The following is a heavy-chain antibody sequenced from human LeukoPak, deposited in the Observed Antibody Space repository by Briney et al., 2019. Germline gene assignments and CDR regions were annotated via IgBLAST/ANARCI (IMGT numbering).Heavy chain of an antibody. J-gene: IGHJ4*02. CDR2: ISGSGDST. V-gene: IGHV3-23*01. Sequence: GGSLRLSCAASGFTFSSYAVRWVRQAPGKALEWVAVISGSGDSTNYADSVRGRFTISRDSSKNTLYLQMNSLRVEDTALYYCAKADCIHTDCYVLDYWGQGTLVTVSS. CDR3: AKADCIHTDCYVLDY. CDR1: GFTFSSYA. D-gene: IGHD2-2*01.